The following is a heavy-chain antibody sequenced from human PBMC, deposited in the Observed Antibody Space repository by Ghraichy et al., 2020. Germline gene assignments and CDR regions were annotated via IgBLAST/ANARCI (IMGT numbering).Heavy chain of an antibody. CDR1: GFTFSSYG. V-gene: IGHV3-30*02. CDR2: IRYDGSNK. Sequence: SCAASGFTFSSYGMHWVRQAPGKGLEWVAFIRYDGSNKYYADSVKGRFTISRDNSKNTLYLQMNSLRAEDTAVYYCAKEHSFVRYNWNDDKSYYYGMDVWGQGTTVTVSS. D-gene: IGHD1-20*01. CDR3: AKEHSFVRYNWNDDKSYYYGMDV. J-gene: IGHJ6*02.